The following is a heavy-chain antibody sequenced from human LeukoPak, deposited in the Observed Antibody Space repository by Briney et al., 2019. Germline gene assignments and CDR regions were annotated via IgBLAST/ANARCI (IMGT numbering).Heavy chain of an antibody. V-gene: IGHV3-23*01. CDR3: VREDTPATANY. CDR2: ISGGGDIT. Sequence: GGSLRLSCAGAGFTFSNYGMSWVRQTPGKGLEWVSAISGGGDITYYADSVTGRFTISRDNSKDTLFLQMHSLRPGDTAVYYCVREDTPATANYWGQGTLVTISS. CDR1: GFTFSNYG. D-gene: IGHD2-21*02. J-gene: IGHJ4*02.